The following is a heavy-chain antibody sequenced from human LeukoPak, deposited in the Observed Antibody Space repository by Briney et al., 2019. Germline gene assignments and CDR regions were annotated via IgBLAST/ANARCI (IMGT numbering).Heavy chain of an antibody. CDR1: GGSISSYY. J-gene: IGHJ3*02. CDR2: IYTSGST. Sequence: SETLSLTRTVSGGSISSYYWSWIRQPAGKGLEWIGRIYTSGSTNYNPSLKSRVTMSVDTSKNQFSLKLSSVTAADTAVYYCARDPYYDFWSGYYTCAFDIWGQGTMVTVSS. V-gene: IGHV4-4*07. CDR3: ARDPYYDFWSGYYTCAFDI. D-gene: IGHD3-3*01.